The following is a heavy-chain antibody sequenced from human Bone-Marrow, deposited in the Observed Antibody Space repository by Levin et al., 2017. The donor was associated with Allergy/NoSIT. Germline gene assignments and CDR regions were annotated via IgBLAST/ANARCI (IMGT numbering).Heavy chain of an antibody. CDR1: GFSLNTSGVC. J-gene: IGHJ4*02. D-gene: IGHD2-21*01. CDR2: IDWDDDE. CDR3: ARVRGGGALIHY. Sequence: QTLSLTCTFSGFSLNTSGVCVTWIRQPPGKALEWLARIDWDDDEYYSTSLKTRLTISKDTSKNQVVLRMTNMDPMDTATYYCARVRGGGALIHYWGQGTLVTVSS. V-gene: IGHV2-70*11.